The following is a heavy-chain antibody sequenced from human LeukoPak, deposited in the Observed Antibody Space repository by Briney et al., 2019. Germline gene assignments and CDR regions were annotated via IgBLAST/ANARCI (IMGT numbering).Heavy chain of an antibody. CDR2: INAGNGNT. CDR1: GYTFASYA. Sequence: ASVKVSCKASGYTFASYAMHWVRQAPGQRLEWMGWINAGNGNTKYSQEFQGRVTITRDTSASAVYMELSSLRSDDMAVYYCARVVRYSSGPLTDLLPYYFDYWGQGTLVTVSS. CDR3: ARVVRYSSGPLTDLLPYYFDY. D-gene: IGHD6-19*01. J-gene: IGHJ4*02. V-gene: IGHV1-3*03.